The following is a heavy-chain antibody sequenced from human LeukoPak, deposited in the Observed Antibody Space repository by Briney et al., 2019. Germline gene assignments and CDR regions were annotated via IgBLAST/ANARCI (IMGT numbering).Heavy chain of an antibody. Sequence: GGSLTLSCAASGFTFSDYGMHWVRQAPGKGLEWVAVVWYDGSNKYYADSVKGRFTISRDNSKNTLYLQMNSLRAEDTAVYYCARDPLNYDSSGYIRYYFDYWGQGTLVTVSS. V-gene: IGHV3-33*01. J-gene: IGHJ4*02. CDR1: GFTFSDYG. CDR3: ARDPLNYDSSGYIRYYFDY. D-gene: IGHD3-22*01. CDR2: VWYDGSNK.